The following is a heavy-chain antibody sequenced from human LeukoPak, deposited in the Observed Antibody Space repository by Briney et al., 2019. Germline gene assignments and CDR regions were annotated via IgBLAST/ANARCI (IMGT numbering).Heavy chain of an antibody. J-gene: IGHJ4*02. Sequence: PSETLSLTCAVYGGSFSGYYWSWIRQPPGKGLEWIGEINHSGSTNYNPSLKSRVTISVDTSKNQFSLKLSSVTAADTAVYYCARGSQGSCDYWGQGTLVTVSS. CDR1: GGSFSGYY. CDR2: INHSGST. CDR3: ARGSQGSCDY. D-gene: IGHD6-19*01. V-gene: IGHV4-34*01.